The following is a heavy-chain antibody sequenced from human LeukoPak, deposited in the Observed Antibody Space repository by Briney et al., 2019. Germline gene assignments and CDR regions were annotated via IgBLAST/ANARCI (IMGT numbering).Heavy chain of an antibody. CDR2: IYYSGST. J-gene: IGHJ4*02. V-gene: IGHV4-59*01. CDR1: GGSISSYY. CDR3: ARDGELGLYFDY. Sequence: SETLSLTCTVSGGSISSYYWSWIRQPPGKGLEWIGYIYYSGSTNYNPSLKSRVTISVDTSKDQFSLKLSSVTAADTAVYYCARDGELGLYFDYWGQGTLVTVSS. D-gene: IGHD6-13*01.